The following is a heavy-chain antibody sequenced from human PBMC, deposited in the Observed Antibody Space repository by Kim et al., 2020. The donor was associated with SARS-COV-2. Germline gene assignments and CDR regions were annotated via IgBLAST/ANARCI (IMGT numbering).Heavy chain of an antibody. CDR3: ARDATTAGPVAGVDNYYY. Sequence: ASVKVSCKASGYTFTSYDMHWVRQAPGQGLEWMGWINTNTGNPRYAQEFKGRFILTRDTSASTAYMQLSSLKAEDTAVYYCARDATTAGPVAGVDNYYY. V-gene: IGHV7-4-1*02. J-gene: IGHJ6*01. CDR2: INTNTGNP. CDR1: GYTFTSYD. D-gene: IGHD6-19*01.